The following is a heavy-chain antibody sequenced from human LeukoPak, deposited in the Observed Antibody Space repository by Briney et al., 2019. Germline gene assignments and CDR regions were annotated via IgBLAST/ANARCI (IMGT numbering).Heavy chain of an antibody. Sequence: GGSLRLSCAASGFTFDDFGMHWVRQGPGKGLEWVSGISWNSGTIGYADSVKGRFTISRDNAKNSLYLQMKSLRAEDTALYYCAREIWIWGQGTMVTVSS. V-gene: IGHV3-9*01. J-gene: IGHJ3*02. CDR2: ISWNSGTI. CDR3: AREIWI. CDR1: GFTFDDFG.